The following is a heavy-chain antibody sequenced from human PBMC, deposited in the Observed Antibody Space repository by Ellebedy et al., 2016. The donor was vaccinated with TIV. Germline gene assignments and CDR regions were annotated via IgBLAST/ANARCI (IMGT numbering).Heavy chain of an antibody. D-gene: IGHD1-1*01. J-gene: IGHJ6*03. V-gene: IGHV7-4-1*02. CDR1: GYSFTAYF. CDR3: ARDPRYNWNDRDYYHMDV. Sequence: ASVKVSCKTSGYSFTAYFLHWVRQAPGQGLEWLGWINTNTGNPTYAPGFRGQFVFSLDTSVSTAYLEISRLRAEDTAVYYCARDPRYNWNDRDYYHMDVWGKGTTVIVSS. CDR2: INTNTGNP.